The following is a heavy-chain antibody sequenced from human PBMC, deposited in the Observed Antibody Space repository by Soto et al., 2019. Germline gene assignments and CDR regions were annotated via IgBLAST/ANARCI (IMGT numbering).Heavy chain of an antibody. J-gene: IGHJ5*02. CDR3: ARDHRYGDPAEVFDP. CDR2: IYYSGST. Sequence: PSETLSLTCTVSGGSISSYYWSWFRQPPGKGLEWIGYIYYSGSTNYNPSLKSRVTISVDTSKNQFSLKLSSVTAADTAVYYCARDHRYGDPAEVFDPWGQGTLVTVSS. CDR1: GGSISSYY. V-gene: IGHV4-59*01. D-gene: IGHD4-17*01.